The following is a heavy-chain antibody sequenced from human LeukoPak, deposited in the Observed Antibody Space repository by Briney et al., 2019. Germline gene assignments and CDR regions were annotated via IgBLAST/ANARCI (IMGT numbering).Heavy chain of an antibody. Sequence: GGSLRLSCAASGFTFSSYWMHWVRQAPGKGLVWVSRINGDGSSTTYADSVKGRFTSSRDNARNTLYLQMNSLRADDTAVYYCADSSFDYWGQGTQVTVSS. J-gene: IGHJ4*02. CDR1: GFTFSSYW. D-gene: IGHD6-13*01. CDR2: INGDGSST. CDR3: ADSSFDY. V-gene: IGHV3-74*01.